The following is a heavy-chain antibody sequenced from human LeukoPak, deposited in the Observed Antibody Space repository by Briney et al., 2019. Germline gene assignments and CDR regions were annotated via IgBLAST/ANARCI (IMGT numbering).Heavy chain of an antibody. J-gene: IGHJ6*03. D-gene: IGHD2-15*01. CDR2: ITWNGGST. CDR3: ARGGGSIRHSYYYYVDV. Sequence: GGSLRLSCAASGFSFNDYGMSWVRQAPGQGPEWVSGITWNGGSTDYAASVKGRFTISRDNAKNSLYLRMNSLRDEDTALYYCARGGGSIRHSYYYYVDVWGKGTSVTVSS. CDR1: GFSFNDYG. V-gene: IGHV3-20*04.